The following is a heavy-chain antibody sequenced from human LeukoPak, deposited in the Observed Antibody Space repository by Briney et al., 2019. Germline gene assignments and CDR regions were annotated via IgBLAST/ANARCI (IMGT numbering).Heavy chain of an antibody. CDR1: GFTFSSYS. CDR3: ARATTEQWLVE. V-gene: IGHV3-21*01. D-gene: IGHD6-19*01. J-gene: IGHJ4*02. CDR2: ISSSSSYI. Sequence: GGSLRLSCAASGFTFSSYSMNWGRQAPGKGLESVSSISSSSSYIYYADSVKGRFTISRDNAKYSLYLQKNSLRAEDTAVYYCARATTEQWLVEWGQGTLVTVSS.